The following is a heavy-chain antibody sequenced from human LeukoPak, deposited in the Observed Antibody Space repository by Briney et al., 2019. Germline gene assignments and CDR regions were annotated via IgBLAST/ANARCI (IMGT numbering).Heavy chain of an antibody. CDR3: ARDRKGTSYRFDP. V-gene: IGHV1-2*02. D-gene: IGHD2-2*01. J-gene: IGHJ5*02. Sequence: GASVKVSCKASGYTFTGYYMHWVRQAPGQGLEWMGWINPNSGGTNYAQKFQGRVTMTRDTSISTAYMELSRLRSDDTAVYYCARDRKGTSYRFDPWGQGTLVTVSS. CDR2: INPNSGGT. CDR1: GYTFTGYY.